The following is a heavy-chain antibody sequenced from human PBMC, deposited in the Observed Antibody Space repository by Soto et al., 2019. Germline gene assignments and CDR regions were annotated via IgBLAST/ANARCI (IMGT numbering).Heavy chain of an antibody. CDR2: ISGSGGST. J-gene: IGHJ6*02. Sequence: AGGSLILSCAASGFTFSSYAMSWVRQAPGKGLEWVSAISGSGGSTYYADSVKGRFTISRDNSKNTLYLQMNSLRAEDTAVYYCAKERIAVKYYYGMDVWGQGTTVTVSS. D-gene: IGHD6-19*01. V-gene: IGHV3-23*01. CDR3: AKERIAVKYYYGMDV. CDR1: GFTFSSYA.